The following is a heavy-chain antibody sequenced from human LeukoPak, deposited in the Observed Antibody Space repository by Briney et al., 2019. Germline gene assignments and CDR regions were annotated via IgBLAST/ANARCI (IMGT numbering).Heavy chain of an antibody. CDR2: IKQDGSEK. V-gene: IGHV3-7*01. D-gene: IGHD3-16*02. CDR3: ARARARTQDVWGSFRQKYFDY. J-gene: IGHJ4*02. CDR1: GFTFSSYW. Sequence: PGGSLRLSCAASGFTFSSYWMSWVRQAPGKGLEWVANIKQDGSEKYYVDSVKGRFTISRDNAKNSLYLQMNSLRAEDTAVYYCARARARTQDVWGSFRQKYFDYWGQGTLVTVSS.